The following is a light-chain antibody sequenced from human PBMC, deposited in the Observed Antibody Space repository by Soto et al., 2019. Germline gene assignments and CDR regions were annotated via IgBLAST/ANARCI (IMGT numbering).Light chain of an antibody. J-gene: IGKJ1*01. Sequence: DIVMTQSPASLAVSLGERATINCKSSQSVLYSPYNKNYLVWYQQKPGHPPKMIISWASNRETGVPDRFTGRASGIDFSLTFSSLQCGDVAVYYCLHHYSHPWTFGQGTKVDIK. CDR1: QSVLYSPYNKNY. CDR3: LHHYSHPWT. V-gene: IGKV4-1*01. CDR2: WAS.